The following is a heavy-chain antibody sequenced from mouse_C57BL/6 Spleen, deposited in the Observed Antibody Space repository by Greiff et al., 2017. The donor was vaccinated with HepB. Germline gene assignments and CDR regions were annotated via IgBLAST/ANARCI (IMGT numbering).Heavy chain of an antibody. CDR2: ISNGGGST. Sequence: EVHLVESGGGLVQPGGSLKLSCAASGFTFSDYYMYWVRQTPEKRLEWVAYISNGGGSTYYPDTVKGRFTISRDNAKNTLYLQMSRLKSEDTAMYYCARQLSAMDYWGQGTSVTVSS. V-gene: IGHV5-12*01. J-gene: IGHJ4*01. CDR1: GFTFSDYY. CDR3: ARQLSAMDY.